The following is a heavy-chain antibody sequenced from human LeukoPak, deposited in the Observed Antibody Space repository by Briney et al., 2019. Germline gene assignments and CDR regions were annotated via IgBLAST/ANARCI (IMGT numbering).Heavy chain of an antibody. CDR1: GGSISSYY. CDR3: ARVYWDDAFDI. CDR2: IYYSGST. Sequence: SETLCLTCTVSGGSISSYYWSWIRQPPGKGLEWIGYIYYSGSTNYNPSLKSRVAISVDTSKNQFSLKLSSVTAADTAVYYCARVYWDDAFDIWGQGTMVTVSS. V-gene: IGHV4-59*01. D-gene: IGHD2-8*02. J-gene: IGHJ3*02.